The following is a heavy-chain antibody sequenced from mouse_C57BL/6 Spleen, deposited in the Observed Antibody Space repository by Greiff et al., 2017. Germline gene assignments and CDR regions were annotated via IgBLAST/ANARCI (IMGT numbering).Heavy chain of an antibody. J-gene: IGHJ2*01. Sequence: EVKLQESGPGLVKPSQSLTLTCSVTGYSITSGYYWCWIRQFPGNKLEWMGYINYDSSNNSNPSLKNRISITRYTSKNQFFLTLNSVTTEDTATYDCARVDWAVRFDYWGQGTTLTVSS. V-gene: IGHV3-6*01. CDR1: GYSITSGYY. CDR3: ARVDWAVRFDY. CDR2: INYDSSN. D-gene: IGHD4-1*01.